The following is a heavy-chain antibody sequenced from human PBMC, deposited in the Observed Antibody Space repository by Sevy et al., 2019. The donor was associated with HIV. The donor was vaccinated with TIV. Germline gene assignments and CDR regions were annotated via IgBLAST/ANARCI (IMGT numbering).Heavy chain of an antibody. CDR1: GFTFSSYS. Sequence: GESLKISCAASGFTFSSYSMNWVRQAPGKGLEWVSSISSSSSYIYYADSVKGRFTISRDNAKNSLYLQMNSLRAEDTAVYYCARKRRGITGKYGTDSSGTRNAFDIWGQGTMVTVSS. J-gene: IGHJ3*02. CDR3: ARKRRGITGKYGTDSSGTRNAFDI. CDR2: ISSSSSYI. D-gene: IGHD3-22*01. V-gene: IGHV3-21*01.